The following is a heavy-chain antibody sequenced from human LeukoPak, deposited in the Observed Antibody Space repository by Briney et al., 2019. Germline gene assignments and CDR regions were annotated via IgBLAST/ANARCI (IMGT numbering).Heavy chain of an antibody. V-gene: IGHV4-59*08. Sequence: SETLSLTCTVSGDSINGYFWSWIRQPPGQGLEWVGYIYYRGGTSYNPSHGGRITVSLDTSRNQFFLRLTSVTPADTAMYYCARHGNMGPVSGLPLDHWGHGTLVSVSS. CDR2: IYYRGGT. CDR1: GDSINGYF. CDR3: ARHGNMGPVSGLPLDH. J-gene: IGHJ4*01. D-gene: IGHD6-19*01.